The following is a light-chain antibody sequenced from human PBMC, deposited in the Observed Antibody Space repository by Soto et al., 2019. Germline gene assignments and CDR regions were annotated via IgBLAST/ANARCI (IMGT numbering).Light chain of an antibody. Sequence: DIQMTQSLSSLAASVGDTVTITCLASQGISNYLAWYQQKPGQVPNLLIYAASTLQSGVPSRFSGSGSGTDVTLTISSLRPEDGATYYCQKYNNAPRTFGQGTKVEI. CDR3: QKYNNAPRT. CDR2: AAS. CDR1: QGISNY. J-gene: IGKJ1*01. V-gene: IGKV1-27*01.